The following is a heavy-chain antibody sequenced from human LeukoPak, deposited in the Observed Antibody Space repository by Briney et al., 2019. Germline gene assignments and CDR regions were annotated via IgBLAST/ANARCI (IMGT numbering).Heavy chain of an antibody. CDR1: GFTFSSYG. D-gene: IGHD6-13*01. J-gene: IGHJ4*02. V-gene: IGHV3-30*18. Sequence: PGRSLRLSCAASGFTFSSYGMHWVRQAPGKGLEWVAVRSYDGNNKYYADSVKGRFTISRDNSKNTLYLQMNSLRAEDTAVYYCAKDPEPFSSSWFCHFWGQGTLVTVSS. CDR2: RSYDGNNK. CDR3: AKDPEPFSSSWFCHF.